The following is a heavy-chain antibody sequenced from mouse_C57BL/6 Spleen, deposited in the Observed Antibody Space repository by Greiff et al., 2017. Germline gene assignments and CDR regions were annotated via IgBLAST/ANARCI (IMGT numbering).Heavy chain of an antibody. Sequence: EVQRVESGEGLVKPGGSLKLSCAASGFTFSSYAMSWVRQTPEKRLEWVAYISSGGDYIYYADTVKGRFTISRDNARNTLYLQMSSLKSEDTAMYYCTREEYDYDAYYAMDYWGQGTSVTVSS. V-gene: IGHV5-9-1*02. D-gene: IGHD2-4*01. J-gene: IGHJ4*01. CDR1: GFTFSSYA. CDR3: TREEYDYDAYYAMDY. CDR2: ISSGGDYI.